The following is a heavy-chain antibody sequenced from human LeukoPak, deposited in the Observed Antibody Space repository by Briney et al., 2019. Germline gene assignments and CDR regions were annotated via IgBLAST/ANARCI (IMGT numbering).Heavy chain of an antibody. CDR1: GGSFSGYY. Sequence: SETLSLTCAVYGGSFSGYYWSRIRQPPGKGLEWIGEINHSGSTNYNPSLKSRVTISVDTSKNQFSLKLSSVTAADTAVYYCARGRNGYCSSTSCYRFDYWGQGTLVTVSS. CDR2: INHSGST. J-gene: IGHJ4*02. CDR3: ARGRNGYCSSTSCYRFDY. D-gene: IGHD2-2*01. V-gene: IGHV4-34*01.